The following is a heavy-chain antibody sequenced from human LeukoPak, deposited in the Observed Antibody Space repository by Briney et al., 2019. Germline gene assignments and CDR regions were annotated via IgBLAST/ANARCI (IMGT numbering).Heavy chain of an antibody. V-gene: IGHV3-11*01. Sequence: PGGSLRLSCAASGFTFSDYYMTWIRQAPGKGLDWVSYIDRSGSNVFYADSVEGRFIMSRDNTRNSLYLQMHSLRAEDSAVYYCALSSISPSYYYGVDVWGQGTTVTVSS. CDR1: GFTFSDYY. CDR3: ALSSISPSYYYGVDV. CDR2: IDRSGSNV. D-gene: IGHD6-13*01. J-gene: IGHJ6*02.